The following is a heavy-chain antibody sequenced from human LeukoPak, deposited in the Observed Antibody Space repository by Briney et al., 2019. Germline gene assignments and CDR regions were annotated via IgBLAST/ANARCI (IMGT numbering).Heavy chain of an antibody. J-gene: IGHJ4*02. D-gene: IGHD5-18*01. CDR1: GFTFSSYW. CDR2: IKQDGSEK. CDR3: ARLEGFTAMVTVDY. V-gene: IGHV3-7*01. Sequence: GGSLRLSCAASGFTFSSYWMSWVRQAPGKGLEWVANIKQDGSEKYYVDSVKGRFTISRDNAKNSLYLQMNSLRAEDTAVYYCARLEGFTAMVTVDYWGQGTLVTVSS.